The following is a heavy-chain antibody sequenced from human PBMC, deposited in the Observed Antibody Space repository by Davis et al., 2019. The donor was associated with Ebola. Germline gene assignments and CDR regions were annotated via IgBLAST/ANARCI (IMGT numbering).Heavy chain of an antibody. CDR1: GYTFTGYY. CDR2: INPNSGGT. D-gene: IGHD6-6*01. J-gene: IGHJ6*03. V-gene: IGHV1-2*04. Sequence: ASVKVSCKASGYTFTGYYMHWVRQAPGQGLEWMGWINPNSGGTNYAQKFQGWVTMTRDTSISTAYMELSRLRSDDTAVYYCARGLGPGGIAARPDAGYMDVWGKGTTVTVSS. CDR3: ARGLGPGGIAARPDAGYMDV.